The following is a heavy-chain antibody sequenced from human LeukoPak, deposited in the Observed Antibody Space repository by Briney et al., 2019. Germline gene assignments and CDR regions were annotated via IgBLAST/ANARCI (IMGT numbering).Heavy chain of an antibody. J-gene: IGHJ6*02. Sequence: ASVKVSCKASGYTFTSYGISWVRQAPGQGLDWMGWISAYNGNTNYAQKLQGRVTMTTDTSTSTAYMELRSLRSDDTAVYYCAREGRYYDFWSGYYTPNGMDVWGQGTTVTVSS. D-gene: IGHD3-3*01. CDR1: GYTFTSYG. CDR2: ISAYNGNT. CDR3: AREGRYYDFWSGYYTPNGMDV. V-gene: IGHV1-18*01.